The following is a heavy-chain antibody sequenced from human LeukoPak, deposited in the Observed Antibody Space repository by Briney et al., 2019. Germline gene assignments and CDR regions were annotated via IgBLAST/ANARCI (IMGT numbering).Heavy chain of an antibody. CDR2: IIPIFGTA. CDR1: GGTFSSYA. V-gene: IGHV1-69*06. Sequence: ASVTVSCKASGGTFSSYAISWVRQAPGQGLEWMGGIIPIFGTANYAQKFQGGVTITADKSTSTAYMELSSLRSEDTAVYYCASWQMTTVTTLAFDIWGQGTMVTVSS. J-gene: IGHJ3*02. CDR3: ASWQMTTVTTLAFDI. D-gene: IGHD4-17*01.